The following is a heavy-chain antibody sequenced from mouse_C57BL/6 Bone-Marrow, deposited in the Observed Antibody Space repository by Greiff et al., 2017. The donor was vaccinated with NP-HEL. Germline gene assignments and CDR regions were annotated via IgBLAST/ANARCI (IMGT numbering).Heavy chain of an antibody. CDR3: ARAGGLRDYFDY. CDR1: GYTFTSYG. Sequence: VQLQQSGAELARPGASVKLSCKASGYTFTSYGISWVKQRTGQGLEWIGEIYPRSGNTYYNEKFKGKATLTADKSSSTAYMELRSLTSEDSAVYFCARAGGLRDYFDYWGQGTTLTVSS. J-gene: IGHJ2*01. D-gene: IGHD2-4*01. CDR2: IYPRSGNT. V-gene: IGHV1-81*01.